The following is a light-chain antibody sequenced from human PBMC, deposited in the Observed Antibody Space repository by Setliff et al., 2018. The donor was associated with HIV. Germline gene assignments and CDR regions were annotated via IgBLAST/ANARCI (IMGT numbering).Light chain of an antibody. CDR3: CSYVGSSTFPKWM. Sequence: QSALTQPPSVSGSPGQSITISCTGTISEIGNYNLVSWYQQHPGKAPKLMIYEATERPSGVSDRFSGSKSGNSASLTISGLQAEDEADYYCCSYVGSSTFPKWMFGGGTKVTVL. V-gene: IGLV2-23*02. CDR1: ISEIGNYNL. CDR2: EAT. J-gene: IGLJ3*02.